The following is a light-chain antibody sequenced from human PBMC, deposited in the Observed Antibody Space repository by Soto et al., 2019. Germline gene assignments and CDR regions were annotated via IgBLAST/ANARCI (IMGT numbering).Light chain of an antibody. CDR1: QSVSSY. CDR3: QHYVDWPLT. Sequence: EIVLTQSPATLSLSPGERATLSCRASQSVSSYLAWYQQKPGQAPRLLIYDASNRATGIPARFSGSGSGTDFTLTISSLESEDFAVYYCQHYVDWPLTFGGGTRLEIK. CDR2: DAS. J-gene: IGKJ5*01. V-gene: IGKV3-11*01.